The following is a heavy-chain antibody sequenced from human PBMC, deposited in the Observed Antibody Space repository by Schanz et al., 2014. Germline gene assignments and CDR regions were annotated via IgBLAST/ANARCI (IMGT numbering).Heavy chain of an antibody. CDR2: IIPILGIA. V-gene: IGHV1-69*08. CDR3: ARDQSPYTNSSDVRYFDY. J-gene: IGHJ4*01. Sequence: QVQLVQSGAEVKKPGSSVKVSCKASGGTFSTYTISWVRQAPGQGLEWMGRIIPILGIANYAQKFQGRVTITADKSTFTAYMELSSLRSEDTAMYYCARDQSPYTNSSDVRYFDYWRHGSLVTVSS. CDR1: GGTFSTYT. D-gene: IGHD6-6*01.